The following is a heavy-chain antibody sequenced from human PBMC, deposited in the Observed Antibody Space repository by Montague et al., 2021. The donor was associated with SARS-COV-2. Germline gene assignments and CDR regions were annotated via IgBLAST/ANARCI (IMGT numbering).Heavy chain of an antibody. CDR1: GGSISSGDYY. CDR2: KHYSGIT. V-gene: IGHV4-39*02. J-gene: IGHJ4*02. Sequence: SETLSLTCTVSGGSISSGDYYWGWIRQPPGKGLEWIGNKHYSGITYNNPSLKNRVTMSVDTSKNQFSLKLSSVTAADTAVYYCVRDGYTHVDYWGQGTLVTVSS. D-gene: IGHD5-24*01. CDR3: VRDGYTHVDY.